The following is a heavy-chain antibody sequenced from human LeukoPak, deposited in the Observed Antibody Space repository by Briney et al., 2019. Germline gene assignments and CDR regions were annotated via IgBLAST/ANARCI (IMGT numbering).Heavy chain of an antibody. CDR3: ARQGWLSYYFDY. V-gene: IGHV5-51*01. D-gene: IGHD6-19*01. J-gene: IGHJ4*02. CDR1: RYSFTNYW. CDR2: IYPGDSDT. Sequence: RAGESLKISGKGGRYSFTNYWIGLVREMPGKGLEWMRIIYPGDSDTRYSPSLQGQATISADKCITTAYLQCSSLKASDTAMYYCARQGWLSYYFDYWGEGTLLTVSS.